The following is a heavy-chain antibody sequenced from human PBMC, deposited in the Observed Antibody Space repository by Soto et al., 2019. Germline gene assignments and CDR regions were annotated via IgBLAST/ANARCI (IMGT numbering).Heavy chain of an antibody. J-gene: IGHJ6*03. Sequence: ASVKVSCKASGYTFTSYAMHWVRQATGQGLEWMGWMNPNSGNTGYAQKFQGRVTMTRNTSISTAYMELSSLRSEDTAVYYCARSPYYDFWSGYYTLGGHYYYYMDVWGKGTTVTVSS. D-gene: IGHD3-3*01. CDR3: ARSPYYDFWSGYYTLGGHYYYYMDV. V-gene: IGHV1-8*02. CDR1: GYTFTSYA. CDR2: MNPNSGNT.